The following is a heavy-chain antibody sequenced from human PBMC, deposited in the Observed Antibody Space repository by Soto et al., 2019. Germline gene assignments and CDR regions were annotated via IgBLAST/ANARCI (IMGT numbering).Heavy chain of an antibody. CDR2: IYYSGTT. CDR1: GASISSYF. J-gene: IGHJ5*02. D-gene: IGHD5-12*01. Sequence: PSETLSLTCTVSGASISSYFWNWIRQPPGKGLEWIGYIYYSGTTYYNPSLKSRVTMSVDTSKNQFSLKLSSVTAADTAVYYCERDRYGYNNWFDPWGQGTLVTVSS. CDR3: ERDRYGYNNWFDP. V-gene: IGHV4-59*12.